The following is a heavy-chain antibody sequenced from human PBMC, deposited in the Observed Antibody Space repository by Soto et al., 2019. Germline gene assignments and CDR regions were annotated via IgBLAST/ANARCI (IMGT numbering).Heavy chain of an antibody. D-gene: IGHD2-2*01. Sequence: EVQLVESGGGLVKPGGSLRLSCAASGFTFSNAWMSWVRQAPGKGLEWVGRIKSKTDGGTTDYAAPVKGRFTISRDDSKNTLYLQMNSLKTEDTAVYYCTTDRHIVVVPASAMVIGGPSYYYGMDVWGQGTTVTVSS. CDR3: TTDRHIVVVPASAMVIGGPSYYYGMDV. CDR1: GFTFSNAW. J-gene: IGHJ6*02. CDR2: IKSKTDGGTT. V-gene: IGHV3-15*01.